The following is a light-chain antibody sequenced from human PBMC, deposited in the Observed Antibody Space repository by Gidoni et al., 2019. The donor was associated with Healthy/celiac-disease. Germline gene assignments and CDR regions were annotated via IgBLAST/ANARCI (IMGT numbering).Light chain of an antibody. Sequence: QSVLTQPPSASGTPGQRVTISCSGSSSNIGSNYVYWYQQLPGTAPKLLIYRNNQRPSVVPDRFAGSKSGTSASLAISGLRSEDEADYYCAAWDDSPLWVFGGGTKLTVL. CDR3: AAWDDSPLWV. CDR1: SSNIGSNY. V-gene: IGLV1-47*01. J-gene: IGLJ3*02. CDR2: RNN.